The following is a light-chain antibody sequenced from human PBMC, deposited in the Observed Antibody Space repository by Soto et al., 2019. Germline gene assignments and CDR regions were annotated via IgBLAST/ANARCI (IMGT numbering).Light chain of an antibody. V-gene: IGKV1-13*02. CDR1: QGISGA. J-gene: IGKJ5*01. CDR3: QQFNSYPIT. Sequence: AIQLTQSPSSLSASVGDRVTITCRASQGISGALAWYQQKPGKAPKILIYDVSTLESGVPSRFSGSSSGTDFTLTISSLQPVDFATYYCQQFNSYPITFGRGTRLEIK. CDR2: DVS.